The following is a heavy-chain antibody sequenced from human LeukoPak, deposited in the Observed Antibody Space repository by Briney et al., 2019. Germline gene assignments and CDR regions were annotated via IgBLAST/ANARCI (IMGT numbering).Heavy chain of an antibody. Sequence: ASVKVSCKASGYTFTSYYMHWVRQAPGQGLEWMGIINPSGGSTSYAQKFQGRVTMTRDTSTSTVYMELSSLRSEDTAVYYCARDQATITWIQLWFFDYWGQGTLVTVSS. J-gene: IGHJ4*02. CDR2: INPSGGST. V-gene: IGHV1-46*01. D-gene: IGHD5-18*01. CDR1: GYTFTSYY. CDR3: ARDQATITWIQLWFFDY.